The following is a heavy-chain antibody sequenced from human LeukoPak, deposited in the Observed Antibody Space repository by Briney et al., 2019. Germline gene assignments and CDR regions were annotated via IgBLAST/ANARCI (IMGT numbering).Heavy chain of an antibody. Sequence: SETLSLTCAVYGGSFSGYYWNWIRQPPGKGLEWIGEINHSGSTNYNPSLKSRVTISVDTSKNQFSLKLSSVTAADTAVYYCTRGSIAYYYMDVWGKGTTVTISS. CDR3: TRGSIAYYYMDV. CDR2: INHSGST. J-gene: IGHJ6*03. D-gene: IGHD3-22*01. CDR1: GGSFSGYY. V-gene: IGHV4-34*01.